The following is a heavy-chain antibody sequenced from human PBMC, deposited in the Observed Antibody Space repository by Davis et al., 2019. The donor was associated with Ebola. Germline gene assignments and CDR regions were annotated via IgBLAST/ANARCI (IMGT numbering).Heavy chain of an antibody. CDR1: GGSISDYF. J-gene: IGHJ3*01. CDR2: IYGEST. CDR3: ARPRDFGYGDPFDL. V-gene: IGHV4-59*08. D-gene: IGHD5-18*01. Sequence: SETLSLTCIVSGGSISDYFWSWIRQPPGRGLEWIGYIYGESTKYNASLQSRVTISVDTSKNQFSLKLKSVTAADTVVYFCARPRDFGYGDPFDLWGQGAVVTVSP.